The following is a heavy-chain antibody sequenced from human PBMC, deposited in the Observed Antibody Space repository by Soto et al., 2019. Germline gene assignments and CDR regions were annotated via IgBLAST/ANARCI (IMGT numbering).Heavy chain of an antibody. V-gene: IGHV3-23*01. CDR3: AKSSPRDSVVVVPVNWFDP. CDR1: GFTFSSYA. Sequence: GGSLRLSCAASGFTFSSYAMSWVRQAPGKGLEWVSAISGSGGSTYYADSVKGRFTISRDNSKNTLYLQMNSLRAEDTAVYYCAKSSPRDSVVVVPVNWFDPWGQGTLVTVSS. J-gene: IGHJ5*02. CDR2: ISGSGGST. D-gene: IGHD2-2*01.